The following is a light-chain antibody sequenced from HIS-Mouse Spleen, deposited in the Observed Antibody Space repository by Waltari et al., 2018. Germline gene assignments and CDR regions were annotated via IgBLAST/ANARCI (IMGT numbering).Light chain of an antibody. CDR2: RNN. CDR1: RPNPGSTD. CDR3: AAWDDSLSGPV. Sequence: QSVLTQPPSASGPPGQRATISVSCSRPNPGSTDVYWYQQLPGTAPQLLIARNNQRPSGVPDRFSGSKSGTSASLAISGLRSEDEADYYCAAWDDSLSGPVFGGGTKLTVL. V-gene: IGLV1-47*01. J-gene: IGLJ3*02.